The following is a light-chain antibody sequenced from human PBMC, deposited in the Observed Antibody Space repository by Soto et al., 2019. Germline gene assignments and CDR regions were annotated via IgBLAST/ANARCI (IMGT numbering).Light chain of an antibody. Sequence: DMVLTQSTGALSLSPGERATLSCMSSQRVTSNYLAWYQQRPGQAPRLLIYGASTRATGIPARFIGSWSGTECTLTISSLQSEDASVYYCQQYNSWPGTFGQGTKVDIK. CDR2: GAS. J-gene: IGKJ1*01. CDR1: QRVTSN. V-gene: IGKV3-15*01. CDR3: QQYNSWPGT.